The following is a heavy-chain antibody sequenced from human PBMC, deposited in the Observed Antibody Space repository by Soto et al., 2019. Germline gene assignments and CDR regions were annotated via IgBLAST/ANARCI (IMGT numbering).Heavy chain of an antibody. V-gene: IGHV3-74*01. CDR3: ARGGTGSGYYYAMDV. CDR2: TSPDGST. D-gene: IGHD3-16*01. J-gene: IGHJ6*02. CDR1: GFSLRSQW. Sequence: GGSLRLSCAASGFSLRSQWMHWIRQAPGKGLEWVSRTSPDGSTIYADSVKGRFTISRDNAKNTLYLQVNSLRAEDTAVYYCARGGTGSGYYYAMDVWGQGTTVTVSS.